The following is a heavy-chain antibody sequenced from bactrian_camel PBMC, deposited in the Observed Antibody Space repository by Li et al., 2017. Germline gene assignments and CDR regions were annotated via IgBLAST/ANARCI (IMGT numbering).Heavy chain of an antibody. D-gene: IGHD2*01. J-gene: IGHJ4*01. CDR3: AAGCRNSGGSGLDALAYYY. CDR1: GSTYRPYS. Sequence: HVQLVESGGGSVQAGGSLRLSCAASGSTYRPYSMAWFRQAPGKERLGVATIGSDGITAYVDSVKGRFTISRDNAKTTVYLQMNNTKPDDTAMYYCAAGCRNSGGSGLDALAYYYWGQGTQVTVS. CDR2: IGSDGIT. V-gene: IGHV3S55*01.